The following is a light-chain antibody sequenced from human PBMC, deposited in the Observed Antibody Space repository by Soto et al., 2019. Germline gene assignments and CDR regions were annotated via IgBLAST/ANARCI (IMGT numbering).Light chain of an antibody. Sequence: QSVLTQPPSASGTPGQRVTISCSGRSANIGTNFVCWYQQLPGTAPKLLIYSNNQRPSGVPDRFSGSKSGTSASLAITGLQADDEADYYCQSSDSRLSGSDVFGTGTKVTVL. V-gene: IGLV1-47*02. CDR2: SNN. CDR1: SANIGTNF. J-gene: IGLJ1*01. CDR3: QSSDSRLSGSDV.